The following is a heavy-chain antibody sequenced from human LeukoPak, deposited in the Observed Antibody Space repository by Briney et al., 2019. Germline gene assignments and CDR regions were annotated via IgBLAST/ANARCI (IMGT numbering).Heavy chain of an antibody. CDR3: TRDYDFWSGYYAFDY. J-gene: IGHJ4*02. CDR1: GFTFGDYA. V-gene: IGHV3-49*03. D-gene: IGHD3-3*01. CDR2: IRSKAYGGTT. Sequence: GGSLRLSCTASGFTFGDYAMSWFRQAPGKGLEWVGFIRSKAYGGTTEYAASVKGGFTISRDDSKSIAYLQMNSLKTEDTAVYYCTRDYDFWSGYYAFDYWGQGTLVTVSS.